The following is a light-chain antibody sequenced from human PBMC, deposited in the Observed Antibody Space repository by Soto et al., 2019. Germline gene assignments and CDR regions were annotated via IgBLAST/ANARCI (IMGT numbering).Light chain of an antibody. Sequence: DIQMTQSPSTLSASVGERVIITCRASQSVNRWLAWYQQKPGRAPKLLIYHASSLPSGVPARFSGSGSGTEFTLTISSLQPDDFATYYCQQYDSFWTFGQGTKVEMK. CDR1: QSVNRW. V-gene: IGKV1-5*01. J-gene: IGKJ1*01. CDR3: QQYDSFWT. CDR2: HAS.